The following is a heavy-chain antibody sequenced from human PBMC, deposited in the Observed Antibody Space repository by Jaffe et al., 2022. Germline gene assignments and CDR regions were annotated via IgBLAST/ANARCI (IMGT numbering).Heavy chain of an antibody. V-gene: IGHV4-38-2*01. CDR1: GYSISSGYY. CDR3: ARRIWDCSGGSCYSHFDY. CDR2: IYHSGST. J-gene: IGHJ4*02. D-gene: IGHD2-15*01. Sequence: QVQLQESGPGLVKPSETLSLTCAVSGYSISSGYYWGWIRQPPGKGLEWIGSIYHSGSTYYNPSLKSRVTISVDTSKKQFSLKLSSVTAADTAVYYCARRIWDCSGGSCYSHFDYWGQGTLVTVSS.